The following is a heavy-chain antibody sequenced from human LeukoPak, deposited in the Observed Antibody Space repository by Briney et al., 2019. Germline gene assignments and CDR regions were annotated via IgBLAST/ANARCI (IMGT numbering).Heavy chain of an antibody. CDR3: ARDMVEGGFDP. CDR1: GGTFSSYA. D-gene: IGHD3-10*01. V-gene: IGHV1-18*01. CDR2: ISAYNGNT. J-gene: IGHJ5*02. Sequence: GASVKVSCKASGGTFSSYAISWVRQAPGQGLEWMGWISAYNGNTNYAQKLQGRVTMTTDTSTSTAYMELRSLRSDDTAVYYCARDMVEGGFDPWGQGTLVTVSS.